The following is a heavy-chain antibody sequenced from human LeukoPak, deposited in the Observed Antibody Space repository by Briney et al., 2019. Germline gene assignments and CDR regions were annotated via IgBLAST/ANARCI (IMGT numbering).Heavy chain of an antibody. CDR2: ILSGGST. Sequence: GGSLRLSCAASGFIVSTNYMSWVRQAPGKGLEWVSVILSGGSTYYADSVEGRFTISRDKSNNTLYLQMNSLRAEDTAVYYCARGPGKASFDYWGQGTLVTVSS. CDR3: ARGPGKASFDY. CDR1: GFIVSTNY. J-gene: IGHJ4*02. D-gene: IGHD3-10*01. V-gene: IGHV3-53*01.